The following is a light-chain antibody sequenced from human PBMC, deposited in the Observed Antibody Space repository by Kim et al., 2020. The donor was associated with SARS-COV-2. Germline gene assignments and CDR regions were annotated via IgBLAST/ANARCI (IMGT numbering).Light chain of an antibody. CDR3: QVLDSSSVV. CDR2: RDY. V-gene: IGLV3-9*01. Sequence: SYELTQPLSVSVALGQTARITCGGNNIGRKNVHWYQQKPGQAPVLVIYRDYNRPSGILERFSGSNSGNTATLTISRAQAGDEADYYCQVLDSSSVVFGGGTKLTVL. CDR1: NIGRKN. J-gene: IGLJ2*01.